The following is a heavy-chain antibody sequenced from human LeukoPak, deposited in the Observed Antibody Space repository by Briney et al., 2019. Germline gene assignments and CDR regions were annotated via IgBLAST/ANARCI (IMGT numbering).Heavy chain of an antibody. J-gene: IGHJ4*03. V-gene: IGHV5-51*01. D-gene: IGHD5-12*01. Sequence: GESLKISCKGSGYSFTSYWIGWVRQMPGKGLEWMGVIYPDDSDTRYSPSFQGQVTISADKSINSAYLQWRSLKASDTAMYYCARHDMALGYTDDDFARWPDYWGQGTLVTVSS. CDR1: GYSFTSYW. CDR3: ARHDMALGYTDDDFARWPDY. CDR2: IYPDDSDT.